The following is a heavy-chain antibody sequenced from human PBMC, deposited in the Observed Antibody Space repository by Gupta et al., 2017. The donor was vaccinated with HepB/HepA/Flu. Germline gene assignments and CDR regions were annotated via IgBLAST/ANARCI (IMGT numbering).Heavy chain of an antibody. CDR3: ARDVYLDIVVVPAAIPVTPAFDI. J-gene: IGHJ3*02. V-gene: IGHV3-21*01. Sequence: ERVSSISSSSSYIYYADSVKGRFTISRDNAKNSLYLQMNSLRAEDTAVYYCARDVYLDIVVVPAAIPVTPAFDIWGQGTMVTVSS. CDR2: ISSSSSYI. D-gene: IGHD2-2*03.